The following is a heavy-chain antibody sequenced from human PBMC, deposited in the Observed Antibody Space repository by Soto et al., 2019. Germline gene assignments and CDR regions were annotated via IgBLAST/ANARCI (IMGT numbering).Heavy chain of an antibody. Sequence: GEPLKISCKGSGYTFTRNWIGWVRQMPGKGLEWMGIIFPIDSDTRYSPSSQGQVPISADNSISTAYLQWSSLKASDTAIYYCATPGGRDFNAFDVWGQGTMVTVSS. CDR3: ATPGGRDFNAFDV. D-gene: IGHD2-21*02. J-gene: IGHJ3*01. V-gene: IGHV5-51*01. CDR1: GYTFTRNW. CDR2: IFPIDSDT.